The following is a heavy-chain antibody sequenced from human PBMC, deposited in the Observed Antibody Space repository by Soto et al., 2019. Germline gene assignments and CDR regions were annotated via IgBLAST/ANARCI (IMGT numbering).Heavy chain of an antibody. Sequence: GGSLRLSCAASGFTFSSYWMSWVRQAPGKGLEWVANIKQDGSEKYYVDSVKGRFTISRDNAKNSLYLQMNSLRAEDTAVYYCARSSTSYHYYGMDVWGQGTTVTVSS. CDR3: ARSSTSYHYYGMDV. CDR1: GFTFSSYW. V-gene: IGHV3-7*01. CDR2: IKQDGSEK. D-gene: IGHD2-2*01. J-gene: IGHJ6*02.